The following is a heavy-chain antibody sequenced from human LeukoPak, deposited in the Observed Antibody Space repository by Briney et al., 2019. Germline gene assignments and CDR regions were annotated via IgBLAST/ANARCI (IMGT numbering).Heavy chain of an antibody. CDR1: GGSISSYY. J-gene: IGHJ4*02. Sequence: KPSETLSLTCTVSGGSISSYYWSWIRQPAGKGLEWIGRIYTSGSTHYNPSLKSRVTISLDKSKNQFSLKLTSVTAADTAVYFCAREEYNDSSGRILWGQGTLVTASS. V-gene: IGHV4-4*07. CDR2: IYTSGST. D-gene: IGHD3-22*01. CDR3: AREEYNDSSGRIL.